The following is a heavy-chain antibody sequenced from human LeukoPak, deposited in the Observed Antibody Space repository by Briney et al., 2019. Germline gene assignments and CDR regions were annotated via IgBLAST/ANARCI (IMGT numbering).Heavy chain of an antibody. V-gene: IGHV1-69*13. Sequence: ASVKVSCKASGGTFSSYAISWVRQAPGQGLEWMGGIIPIFGTANYAQKFQGRVTITADESTSTAYMELGSLRSEDTAVYYCARAHDLRYFDWLYGDYFDYWGQGTLVTVSS. CDR1: GGTFSSYA. J-gene: IGHJ4*02. CDR3: ARAHDLRYFDWLYGDYFDY. CDR2: IIPIFGTA. D-gene: IGHD3-9*01.